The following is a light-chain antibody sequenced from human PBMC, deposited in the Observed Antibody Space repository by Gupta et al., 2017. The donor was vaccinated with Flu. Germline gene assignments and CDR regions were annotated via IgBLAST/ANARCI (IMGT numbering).Light chain of an antibody. CDR3: QSYDVTIMV. V-gene: IGLV2-11*02. Sequence: QSVTISCSGTGSVVWTYDYRSWYHPHQGPATILRRYDANNRASGVPYRVSAAKSAKTAALTISGLQTDEEADYYCQSYDVTIMVFGGGTKLTVL. J-gene: IGLJ2*01. CDR1: GSVVWTYDY. CDR2: DAN.